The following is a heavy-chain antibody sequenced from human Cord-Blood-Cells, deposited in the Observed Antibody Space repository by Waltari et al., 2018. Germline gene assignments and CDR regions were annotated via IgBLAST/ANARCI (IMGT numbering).Heavy chain of an antibody. D-gene: IGHD7-27*01. V-gene: IGHV1-2*02. CDR1: GYTFTGYY. J-gene: IGHJ2*01. CDR2: INPNSGGT. CDR3: ARDRWGWRRGVRYFDL. Sequence: QVQLVQSGAEVKKTGASVKVSCKASGYTFTGYYMHWVRQAPGQGLEWMGWINPNSGGTNYAQKFQGRVTMTSDTSISTAYMELSRLRSDDTAVHYCARDRWGWRRGVRYFDLWGRGTLVTVSS.